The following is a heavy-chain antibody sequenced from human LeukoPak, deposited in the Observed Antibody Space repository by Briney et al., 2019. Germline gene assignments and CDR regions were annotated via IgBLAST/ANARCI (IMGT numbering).Heavy chain of an antibody. D-gene: IGHD2-15*01. CDR1: GGSISSYY. CDR3: ARDDGGGGDAFDI. CDR2: IYYSGST. J-gene: IGHJ3*02. Sequence: SETLSLTCTVSGGSISSYYWSRIRQPPGKGLEWIGYIYYSGSTNYNPSLKSRVTISVDTSKNQFSLKLSSVTAADTAVYYCARDDGGGGDAFDIWGQGTMVTVSS. V-gene: IGHV4-59*01.